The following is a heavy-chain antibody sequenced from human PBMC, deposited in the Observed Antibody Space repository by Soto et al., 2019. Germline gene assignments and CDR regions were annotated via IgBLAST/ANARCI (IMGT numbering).Heavy chain of an antibody. J-gene: IGHJ4*02. D-gene: IGHD3-3*01. CDR1: GFTFSSYS. CDR2: ISSSSSYI. Sequence: GGSLRLSCAASGFTFSSYSMNWVRQAPGKGLEWVSSISSSSSYIYYADSVKGRFTISRDNAKNSLYLQMNSLRAEDTAVYYCASSYDFWSGYPFYFDYWGQGTLVTVSS. V-gene: IGHV3-21*01. CDR3: ASSYDFWSGYPFYFDY.